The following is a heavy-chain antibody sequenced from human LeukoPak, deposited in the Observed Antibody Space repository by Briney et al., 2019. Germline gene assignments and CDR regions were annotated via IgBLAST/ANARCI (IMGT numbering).Heavy chain of an antibody. D-gene: IGHD6-19*01. Sequence: GGSLRLSCAASGFTFSSYAMHWVRQAPGKGLEWVAVISYDESNKYYADSVKGRFTISRDNSKNTLYLQMNSLRAEDTAVYYCARDVSSGWYLTDYWGQGTLVTVSS. CDR3: ARDVSSGWYLTDY. CDR2: ISYDESNK. V-gene: IGHV3-30*01. J-gene: IGHJ4*02. CDR1: GFTFSSYA.